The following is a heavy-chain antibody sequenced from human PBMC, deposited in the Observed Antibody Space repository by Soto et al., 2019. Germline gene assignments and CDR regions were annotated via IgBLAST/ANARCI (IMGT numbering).Heavy chain of an antibody. CDR3: ARDGSRYCSGGSCYVPYYYYYGMDV. CDR1: GFTFSSYD. V-gene: IGHV3-13*01. CDR2: IGTAGDT. J-gene: IGHJ6*02. Sequence: PGGSLRLSCAASGFTFSSYDMHWVRQATGKGLEWVSAIGTAGDTYYPGSVKGRFTISRENAKNSLYLQMNSLRAEDTAVYYCARDGSRYCSGGSCYVPYYYYYGMDVWGQGTTVTVSS. D-gene: IGHD2-15*01.